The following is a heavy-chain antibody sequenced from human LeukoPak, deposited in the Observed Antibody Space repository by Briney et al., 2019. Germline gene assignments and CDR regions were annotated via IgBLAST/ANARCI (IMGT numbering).Heavy chain of an antibody. D-gene: IGHD4-17*01. CDR1: GYIFANYW. CDR2: IDPSDSYT. V-gene: IGHV5-10-1*01. J-gene: IGHJ4*02. Sequence: GESLKISCEGSGYIFANYWITWVRQMPGKGLEWMGRIDPSDSYTNYSPSFQGHVTISTDKSISTAYLQWSSLRASDTAVYYCARHPRRAGWVTSTYYFDYWGQGTLVTVSS. CDR3: ARHPRRAGWVTSTYYFDY.